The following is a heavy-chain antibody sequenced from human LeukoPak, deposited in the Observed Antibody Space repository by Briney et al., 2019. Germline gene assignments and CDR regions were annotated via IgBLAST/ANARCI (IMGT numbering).Heavy chain of an antibody. CDR3: ARDPQGYHGMDV. J-gene: IGHJ6*02. V-gene: IGHV3-23*01. CDR1: GFTFSSYA. CDR2: ISGSGGST. Sequence: PGGSLRLSCAASGFTFSSYAMSWVRQAPGKGLEWVSAISGSGGSTYYADSVKGRFTISRDNSKNTLYLQMNSLRAEDTAVYYCARDPQGYHGMDVWGQGTTVTVSS. D-gene: IGHD6-13*01.